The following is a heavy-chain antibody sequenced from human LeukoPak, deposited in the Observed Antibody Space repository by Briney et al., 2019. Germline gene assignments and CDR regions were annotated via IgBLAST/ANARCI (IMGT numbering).Heavy chain of an antibody. CDR1: GGSIPSYY. CDR2: IYNSGST. D-gene: IGHD3-10*01. J-gene: IGHJ4*02. CDR3: ARRRASGFGELFDY. V-gene: IGHV4-59*08. Sequence: RPSETLSLTCSVSGGSIPSYYWTWIRQPPGKGLEWIGYIYNSGSTNYNPSLKSRVTISVDTSKNQFSLKLSSVTAADTAVYYCARRRASGFGELFDYWGQGTLVTVSS.